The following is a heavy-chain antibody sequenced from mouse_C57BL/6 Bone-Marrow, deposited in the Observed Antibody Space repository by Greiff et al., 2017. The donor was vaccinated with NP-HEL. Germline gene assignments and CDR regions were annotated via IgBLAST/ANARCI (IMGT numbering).Heavy chain of an antibody. J-gene: IGHJ4*01. CDR2: RRKKANDYTT. Sequence: EVKLMESGGGLVQPGGSLRLSCATSGFTFSDFYMEWVRQPPGKRLEWIAARRKKANDYTTEYSASVKGRFIVSRDTSQSILYLRMNALRAEDTAIYYCARDTHYWGQGTSVTVSS. V-gene: IGHV7-1*02. CDR1: GFTFSDFY. CDR3: ARDTHY.